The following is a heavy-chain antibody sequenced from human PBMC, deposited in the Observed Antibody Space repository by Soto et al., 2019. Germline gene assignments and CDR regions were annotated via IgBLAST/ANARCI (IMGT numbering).Heavy chain of an antibody. D-gene: IGHD1-26*01. CDR2: MNPNSGNT. CDR1: GYTFTSYD. CDR3: ARRPGEGGGSYWGETFGWFDP. V-gene: IGHV1-8*01. Sequence: ASLKVSCKASGYTFTSYDINWVRQATGQGLEWMGWMNPNSGNTGYAQKFQGRVTMTRNTSISTAYMELSSLRSEDTAVYYCARRPGEGGGSYWGETFGWFDPWGQGTLVNVSS. J-gene: IGHJ5*02.